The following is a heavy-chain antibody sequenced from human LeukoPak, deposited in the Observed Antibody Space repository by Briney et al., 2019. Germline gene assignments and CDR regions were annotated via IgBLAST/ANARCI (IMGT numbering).Heavy chain of an antibody. J-gene: IGHJ6*03. V-gene: IGHV1-18*01. D-gene: IGHD6-13*01. CDR2: ISAYNGNT. Sequence: GASVKVSCKASSYTFTSYVISWVRQAPGQGLEWMGWISAYNGNTNYGQKLQGRVTMTTDTSTSTAYMELRSLRSDDTAVYYCARRPYSSSWYYYMDVWGKGTTVTVSS. CDR3: ARRPYSSSWYYYMDV. CDR1: SYTFTSYV.